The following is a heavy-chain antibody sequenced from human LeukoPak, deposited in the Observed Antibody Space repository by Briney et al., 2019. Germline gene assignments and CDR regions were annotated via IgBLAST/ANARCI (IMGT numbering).Heavy chain of an antibody. J-gene: IGHJ6*02. Sequence: TSETLSLTCTVSGGSIRSSYYYRGWIRQPPGKGLEWIGSIYDSGSTYYNPSLKSRVTISVDTSKNQFSLKLNSVTAADTAVYYCARFVTYYDLFPARNYYYGMDVWGQGTTVTVSS. CDR3: ARFVTYYDLFPARNYYYGMDV. V-gene: IGHV4-39*07. CDR1: GGSIRSSYYY. CDR2: IYDSGST. D-gene: IGHD3-3*01.